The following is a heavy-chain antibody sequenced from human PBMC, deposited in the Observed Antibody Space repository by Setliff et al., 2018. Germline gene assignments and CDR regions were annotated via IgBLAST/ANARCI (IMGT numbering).Heavy chain of an antibody. D-gene: IGHD3-10*01. Sequence: ASVKVSCKTSGFAFRGYFIHWVRQAPGQGLEWMGWINPKTGDTNYAQKLQGRVTMTRDTSIGTAYMELTSLGSDDTAAYYCARVFFGVNDGLYHYFNMDIWGKGTTVTVS. CDR3: ARVFFGVNDGLYHYFNMDI. J-gene: IGHJ6*03. V-gene: IGHV1-2*02. CDR1: GFAFRGYF. CDR2: INPKTGDT.